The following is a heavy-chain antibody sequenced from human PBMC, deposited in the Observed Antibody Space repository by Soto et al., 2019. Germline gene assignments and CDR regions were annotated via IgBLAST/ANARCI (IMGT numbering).Heavy chain of an antibody. CDR3: AKEGPGHTYDLEV. D-gene: IGHD3-10*02. J-gene: IGHJ4*02. Sequence: SETLSLTCAISGGSVITANWWTWVRQPPGKGLEWIGEIYPTGGANDNPSLRGRLTISVDKSKNQLSLKLTSVTAADTAVYYCAKEGPGHTYDLEVWGQGTRVTVSS. CDR1: GGSVITANW. V-gene: IGHV4-4*02. CDR2: IYPTGGA.